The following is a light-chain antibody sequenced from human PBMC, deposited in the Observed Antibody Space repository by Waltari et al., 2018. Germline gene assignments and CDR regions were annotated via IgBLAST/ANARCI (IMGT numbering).Light chain of an antibody. Sequence: TCRASESMDRYLNGYKHRPGQAPKLLICAASTLQTGVPSRFSGGGSGTDFTLTISSLQPEDFGTYYCQQSYSTPSTFGQGTRLEIK. CDR3: QQSYSTPST. CDR1: ESMDRY. J-gene: IGKJ5*01. V-gene: IGKV1-39*01. CDR2: AAS.